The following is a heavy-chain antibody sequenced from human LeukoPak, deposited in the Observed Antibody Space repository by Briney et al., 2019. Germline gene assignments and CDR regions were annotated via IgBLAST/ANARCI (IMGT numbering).Heavy chain of an antibody. CDR2: IIPILAIA. CDR1: GGAFSSYA. J-gene: IGHJ4*02. D-gene: IGHD5-12*01. CDR3: AREDSGYSGYETTFDY. V-gene: IGHV1-69*04. Sequence: SVKVSCKASGGAFSSYAISWVRQAPGQGLEWMGRIIPILAIANYAQKFQGRVTITADKSTSTAYMELSSLRSEDTAVYYWAREDSGYSGYETTFDYWGQGTLVTVSS.